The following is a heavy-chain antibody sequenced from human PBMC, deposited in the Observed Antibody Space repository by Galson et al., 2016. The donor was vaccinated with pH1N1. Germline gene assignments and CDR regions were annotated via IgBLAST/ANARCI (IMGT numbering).Heavy chain of an antibody. J-gene: IGHJ4*02. CDR2: ISGYNGNT. V-gene: IGHV1-18*01. CDR3: AKGTLPGYYDY. CDR1: GFMFSTYG. Sequence: SVKVSCKASGFMFSTYGFNWVRKAPGQGPEWMGRISGYNGNTIYAQKSQARISMTIDKSTSTVYLDLRSLRFDDTAVYYCAKGTLPGYYDYWGQGTLVTVSS. D-gene: IGHD3-22*01.